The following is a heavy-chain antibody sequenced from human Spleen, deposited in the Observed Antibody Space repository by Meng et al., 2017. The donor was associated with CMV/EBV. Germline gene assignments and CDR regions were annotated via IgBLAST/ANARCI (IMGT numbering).Heavy chain of an antibody. Sequence: GESLKISCRASGYTFTNFWIAWVRQMPGKGLEWMGIIYPGDSETRYSPSFQGQVTISVDKSLTTAYLQWSSLKASDTAMYYCARPLGPGRPVGLDLWGRGTLVTVSS. V-gene: IGHV5-51*01. CDR3: ARPLGPGRPVGLDL. J-gene: IGHJ5*02. CDR1: GYTFTNFW. D-gene: IGHD2-15*01. CDR2: IYPGDSET.